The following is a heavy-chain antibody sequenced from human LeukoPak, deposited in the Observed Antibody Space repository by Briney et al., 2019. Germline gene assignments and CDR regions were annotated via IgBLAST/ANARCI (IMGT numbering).Heavy chain of an antibody. CDR2: MNQDGSAK. V-gene: IGHV3-7*01. Sequence: WGSLRLSCAASGFTFSDYWMSWVRQAPGTGLEWVANMNQDGSAKGYVDSVKGRFTISRDNARNSLYLQMSSLRPEDTAVYYCATYTHWVAGDVWGQGTTVTVSS. CDR3: ATYTHWVAGDV. J-gene: IGHJ6*02. D-gene: IGHD3-16*01. CDR1: GFTFSDYW.